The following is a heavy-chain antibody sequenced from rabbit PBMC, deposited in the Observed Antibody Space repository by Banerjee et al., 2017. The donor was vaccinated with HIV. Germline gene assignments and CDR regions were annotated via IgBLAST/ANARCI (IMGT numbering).Heavy chain of an antibody. CDR2: IYAAKGST. CDR3: ARDLAGVIGWNFGW. Sequence: QEQLTETGGGLVQPGGSLTLSCKASGIDFTNYYITWVRQAPGKGLEWIGIIYAAKGSTDYASWVNGRFTISKTSSTTVTLQMTSLTAADTATYFCARDLAGVIGWNFGWWGPGTLVTVS. D-gene: IGHD4-1*01. CDR1: GIDFTNYY. J-gene: IGHJ6*01. V-gene: IGHV1S45*01.